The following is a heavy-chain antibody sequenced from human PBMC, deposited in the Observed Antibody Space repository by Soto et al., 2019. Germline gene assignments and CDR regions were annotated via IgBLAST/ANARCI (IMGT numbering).Heavy chain of an antibody. V-gene: IGHV4-59*01. D-gene: IGHD2-15*01. J-gene: IGHJ4*02. CDR2: IYYSGST. CDR1: GGSISSYY. Sequence: QVQLQESGPGLVKPSETLSLTCTVSGGSISSYYWSWIRQPPGKGLEWIGYIYYSGSTNYNPSLQSRVTISVDTSKNQFSLKLSSVTAADTAVYYCARDVVHWGQGTLVTVSS. CDR3: ARDVVH.